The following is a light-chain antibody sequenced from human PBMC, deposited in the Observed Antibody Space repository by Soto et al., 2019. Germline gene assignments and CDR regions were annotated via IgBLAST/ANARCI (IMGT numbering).Light chain of an antibody. CDR1: QSVDNSP. J-gene: IGKJ5*01. CDR2: CAS. Sequence: EIGLTQSPGTLYVSPGERATLSCRASQSVDNSPVAWYQQRRGLAHRLLIYCASNRATGIPDRFSGSGSGTDFTLTINRLEPEDFAVYFCQQYGNSPPGTFGQGTRL. V-gene: IGKV3-20*01. CDR3: QQYGNSPPGT.